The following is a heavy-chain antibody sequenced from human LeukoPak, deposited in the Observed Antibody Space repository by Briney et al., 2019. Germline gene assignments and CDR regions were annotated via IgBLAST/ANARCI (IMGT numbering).Heavy chain of an antibody. CDR3: ARDDNDILTGYFDS. J-gene: IGHJ5*01. CDR2: IIPIFGTA. Sequence: SVKVSCKASGGTFSSYAISWVRQAPGQGLEWMGGIIPIFGTANYAQKFQGRVTITADESTSTAYMELSSLRSEDTAVYYCARDDNDILTGYFDSWGQGTLVTVSS. CDR1: GGTFSSYA. V-gene: IGHV1-69*13. D-gene: IGHD3-9*01.